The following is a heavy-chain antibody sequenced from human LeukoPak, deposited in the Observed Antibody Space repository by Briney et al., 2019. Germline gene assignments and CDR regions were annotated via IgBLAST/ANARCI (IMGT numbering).Heavy chain of an antibody. D-gene: IGHD3-10*01. CDR3: ARDGVPGHTVFDY. Sequence: GGSLRLSCAASGFTFSGYEMNWVRQAPGKGLEWVSHIGTSGVAIQYSDSVKGRFTISRDNPKSSPYLQMNSLRLEDTALYYCARDGVPGHTVFDYSGQGTPVTVSS. V-gene: IGHV3-48*03. CDR2: IGTSGVAI. J-gene: IGHJ4*02. CDR1: GFTFSGYE.